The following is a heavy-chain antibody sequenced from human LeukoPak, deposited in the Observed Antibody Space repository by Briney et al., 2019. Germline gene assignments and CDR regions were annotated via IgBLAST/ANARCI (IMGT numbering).Heavy chain of an antibody. D-gene: IGHD6-13*01. CDR2: ISTSGSYI. V-gene: IGHV3-21*01. CDR1: GFTFSTYS. Sequence: PGGSLRLSCAASGFTFSTYSMNWVRQAPGKGLEWVSSISTSGSYIYYADSVRGRFAISRDDAKNSLSLQMNSLRAEDTAVYYCARDRSSSYSSSWYSWFDPWGQGTLVTVSS. J-gene: IGHJ5*02. CDR3: ARDRSSSYSSSWYSWFDP.